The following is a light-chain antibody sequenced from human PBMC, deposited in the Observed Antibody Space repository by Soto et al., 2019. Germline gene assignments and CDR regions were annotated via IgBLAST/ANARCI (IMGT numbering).Light chain of an antibody. J-gene: IGKJ2*01. V-gene: IGKV3-20*01. CDR2: VPC. Sequence: EIVLTQSPGTLSLSPGDRATLSCRASQSVSINSLAWYQQQHGQAPSLLMYVPCSRATGIPDRFSCSVSGTDFSLAISRLEARDFAEYYFLQYGNSPYAFGQVTNLEIQ. CDR3: LQYGNSPYA. CDR1: QSVSINS.